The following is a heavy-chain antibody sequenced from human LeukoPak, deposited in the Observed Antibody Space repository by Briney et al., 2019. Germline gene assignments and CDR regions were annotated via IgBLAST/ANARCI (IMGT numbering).Heavy chain of an antibody. V-gene: IGHV3-21*01. CDR2: VSFGSSYI. Sequence: GGSLRLSCAASGFTFRDYTMNWVRQSPGKGLQWVSYVSFGSSYISYADSLRGRFTISRDDAKSSVYLEMTSLRAEDTAVYYCARASTEYSVTDGFDTWGPGTLVTVSS. D-gene: IGHD6-6*01. J-gene: IGHJ5*02. CDR1: GFTFRDYT. CDR3: ARASTEYSVTDGFDT.